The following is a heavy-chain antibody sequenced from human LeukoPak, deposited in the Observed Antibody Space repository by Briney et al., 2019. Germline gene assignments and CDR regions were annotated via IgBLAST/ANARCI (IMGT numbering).Heavy chain of an antibody. J-gene: IGHJ4*02. V-gene: IGHV1-3*03. CDR3: ARGDIVVVPAAPLPFDY. CDR2: INAGNGNT. Sequence: GASVKVSCKASGYTFTSYAMHWVRQAPGQRLEWMGWINAGNGNTKYSQEFQGRVTITRDTSASTAYMELSSLRSEDMAVYYCARGDIVVVPAAPLPFDYWGQGTLVTVSS. CDR1: GYTFTSYA. D-gene: IGHD2-2*01.